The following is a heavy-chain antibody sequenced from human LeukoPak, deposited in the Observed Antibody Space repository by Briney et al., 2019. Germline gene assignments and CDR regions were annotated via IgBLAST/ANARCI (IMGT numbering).Heavy chain of an antibody. J-gene: IGHJ4*02. D-gene: IGHD5-18*01. V-gene: IGHV4-4*02. CDR3: ARGSGYSYGMVDY. CDR2: IYHSGRT. CDR1: GGSISSSSW. Sequence: PSGTLSLTCAVSGGSISSSSWWSWVRQPPGKGLEGIGGIYHSGRTNYNPSLKSRITIQVAKSKNQFSLKLSSVTAADTAVYYCARGSGYSYGMVDYWGQGTLVPVSS.